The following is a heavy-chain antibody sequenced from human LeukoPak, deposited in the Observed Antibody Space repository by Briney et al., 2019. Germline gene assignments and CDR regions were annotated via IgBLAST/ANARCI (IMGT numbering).Heavy chain of an antibody. Sequence: GGSLRLSCAASGFTFSSYGMHWVRQAPGKGLEWVAFIRYDGSNKYYADSVKGRFTISRDNSKNTLYLQMNSLRAEDTAVYYCAKDLTLSITARQPYWFDPWGQGTLVTVSS. CDR1: GFTFSSYG. J-gene: IGHJ5*02. CDR3: AKDLTLSITARQPYWFDP. D-gene: IGHD6-6*01. CDR2: IRYDGSNK. V-gene: IGHV3-30*02.